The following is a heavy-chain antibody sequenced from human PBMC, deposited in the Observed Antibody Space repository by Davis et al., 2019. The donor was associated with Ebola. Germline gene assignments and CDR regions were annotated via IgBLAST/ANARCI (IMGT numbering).Heavy chain of an antibody. V-gene: IGHV4-59*12. CDR2: IYYSGST. D-gene: IGHD3-16*01. J-gene: IGHJ3*02. Sequence: PSETLSLTCTVSGDSISSYYWSWIRQPPGKGLEWIGYIYYSGSTNYNPSLKSRVTISVDTSKNQFALKLSSVTAADTAVYYCARDTAFVGDDAFDIWGQGTMVTVSS. CDR1: GDSISSYY. CDR3: ARDTAFVGDDAFDI.